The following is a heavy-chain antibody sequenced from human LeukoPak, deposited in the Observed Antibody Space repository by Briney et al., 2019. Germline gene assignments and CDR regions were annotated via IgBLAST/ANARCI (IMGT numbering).Heavy chain of an antibody. Sequence: GGSLRLSCAASGFTFSSYSMNWVCQAPGKGLEWVSSISSSSSYIYYADSVKGRFTISRDNAKNSLYLQMNSLRAEDTAVYYCARDFRDGYNRPYWGQGTLVTVSS. CDR3: ARDFRDGYNRPY. CDR1: GFTFSSYS. CDR2: ISSSSSYI. V-gene: IGHV3-21*01. J-gene: IGHJ4*02. D-gene: IGHD5-24*01.